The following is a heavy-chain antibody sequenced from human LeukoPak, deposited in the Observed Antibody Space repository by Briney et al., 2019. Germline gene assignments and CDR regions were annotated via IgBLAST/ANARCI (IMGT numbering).Heavy chain of an antibody. CDR3: AKDPIVFNSGNYYLGAFNI. V-gene: IGHV3-23*01. J-gene: IGHJ3*02. Sequence: GGSLRLSCEASGFTFSSCALSWVRQAPGKGLEWVSAISGGGGKTWYADSVKGRFTISRDNSKNTLYLQMNSLRAEDTALYYCAKDPIVFNSGNYYLGAFNIWGQGAMVTVSS. CDR1: GFTFSSCA. CDR2: ISGGGGKT. D-gene: IGHD1-26*01.